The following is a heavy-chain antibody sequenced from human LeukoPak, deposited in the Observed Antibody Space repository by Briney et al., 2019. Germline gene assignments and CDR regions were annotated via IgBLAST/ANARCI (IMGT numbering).Heavy chain of an antibody. Sequence: SKTLSLTCTVSGGSISSYYWSWIRQPPGKGLEWIGYIYYSGSTNYNPSLKSRVTISVDTSKNQFSLKLSSVTAADTAVYYCAREAGSFDYWGQGTLVTVSS. J-gene: IGHJ4*02. CDR2: IYYSGST. V-gene: IGHV4-59*01. CDR1: GGSISSYY. CDR3: AREAGSFDY. D-gene: IGHD3-10*01.